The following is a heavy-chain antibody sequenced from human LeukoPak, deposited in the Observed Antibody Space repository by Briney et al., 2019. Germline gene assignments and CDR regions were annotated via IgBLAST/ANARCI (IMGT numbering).Heavy chain of an antibody. Sequence: PGGSLRLSCAASGFTFSSYAMTWVRQAPGRGLEWVLAITGSGGSTYYADSVKGRFTISRDNSKNTLYLQMNSLRVEDTAVYYCAKGYGTTGTASSNWFDPWGQGTLVTVSS. V-gene: IGHV3-23*01. J-gene: IGHJ5*02. CDR1: GFTFSSYA. CDR2: ITGSGGST. D-gene: IGHD1-1*01. CDR3: AKGYGTTGTASSNWFDP.